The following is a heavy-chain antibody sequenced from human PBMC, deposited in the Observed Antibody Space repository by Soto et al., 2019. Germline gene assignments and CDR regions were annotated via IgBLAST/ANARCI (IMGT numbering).Heavy chain of an antibody. D-gene: IGHD3-22*01. V-gene: IGHV3-73*01. Sequence: GGSLRLSCAASGFTFSASAMHWIRQASGKGLEWVGRIRNKRDSYATEYAASVKGRFIISRDDSKNTASLQMTSLKTEDTAVYYCAYDSSGSYYAVDYWGQGTLVTVSS. J-gene: IGHJ4*02. CDR3: AYDSSGSYYAVDY. CDR2: IRNKRDSYAT. CDR1: GFTFSASA.